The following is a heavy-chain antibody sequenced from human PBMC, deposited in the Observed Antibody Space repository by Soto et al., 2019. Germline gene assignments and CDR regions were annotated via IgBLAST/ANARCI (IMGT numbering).Heavy chain of an antibody. CDR2: IIPILGIA. Sequence: ASVKVSCKASGGTFSSYTISWVRQAPGQGLEWMGRIIPILGIANYAQKFQGRVTITADKSTSTAYMELSSLRSEDTAVYYCARVHSSSWSDYWGQGTLVTVSS. J-gene: IGHJ4*02. CDR1: GGTFSSYT. V-gene: IGHV1-69*02. D-gene: IGHD6-13*01. CDR3: ARVHSSSWSDY.